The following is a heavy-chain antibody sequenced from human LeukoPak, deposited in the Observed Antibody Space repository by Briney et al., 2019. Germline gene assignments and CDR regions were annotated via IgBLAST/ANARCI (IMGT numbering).Heavy chain of an antibody. Sequence: GASVKVSCKASGYTFTSYGISWVRQAPGQGLEWMGWISAYNGNTNYAQKLQGRVTMTTDTSTSTAYMELRSLRSDDAAVYYCARGSVGFSARVYYYYMDVWGKGTTVTVSS. J-gene: IGHJ6*03. CDR2: ISAYNGNT. CDR1: GYTFTSYG. D-gene: IGHD6-6*01. CDR3: ARGSVGFSARVYYYYMDV. V-gene: IGHV1-18*01.